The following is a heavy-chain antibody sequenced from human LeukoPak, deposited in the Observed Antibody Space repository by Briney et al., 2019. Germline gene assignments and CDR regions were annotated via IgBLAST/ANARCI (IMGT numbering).Heavy chain of an antibody. J-gene: IGHJ1*01. V-gene: IGHV4-59*01. CDR1: GGSMINYY. D-gene: IGHD2-2*01. CDR3: GRTFCSDTTCRGYFHH. Sequence: PSETLSLTCSVSGGSMINYYWTWIRQPPGKGLEWIGYFQYSGSSNNDYNPSLKSRLSMSIDTSKKQFSLKLSSVTAADTAVYYCGRTFCSDTTCRGYFHHWGQGTLVTVSS. CDR2: FQYSGSS.